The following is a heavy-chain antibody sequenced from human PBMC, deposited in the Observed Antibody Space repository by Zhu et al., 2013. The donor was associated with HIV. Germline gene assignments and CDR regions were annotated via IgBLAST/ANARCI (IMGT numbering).Heavy chain of an antibody. CDR2: MNPNNGNT. CDR1: GYTFTSYD. Sequence: QVQLVQSGAEVKKPGASVKVSCKASGYTFTSYDINWVRQAAGQGLEWMGWMNPNNGNTNYAQKFQGRVTMTRDTSISTAYMELSSLRSEDTAVYYCARVYYDGIGYYNLFDYWGQGTLVTVSS. V-gene: IGHV1-8*01. CDR3: ARVYYDGIGYYNLFDY. J-gene: IGHJ4*02. D-gene: IGHD3-22*01.